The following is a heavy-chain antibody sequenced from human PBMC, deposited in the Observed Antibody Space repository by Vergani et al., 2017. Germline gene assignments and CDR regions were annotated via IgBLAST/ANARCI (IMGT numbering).Heavy chain of an antibody. Sequence: VQLVQSGAEVKEPGGSVQVSCKASGYTLNTYDINWVRQAAGQGLEWLGWMNPNSGNTGYAQKFQGRVTMTSITSIGTAYMELSGLTSDDTAVYYCARAPFRITAAEDYAFDVWGQGTLVTVSS. CDR1: GYTLNTYD. J-gene: IGHJ3*01. V-gene: IGHV1-8*02. CDR2: MNPNSGNT. CDR3: ARAPFRITAAEDYAFDV. D-gene: IGHD6-13*01.